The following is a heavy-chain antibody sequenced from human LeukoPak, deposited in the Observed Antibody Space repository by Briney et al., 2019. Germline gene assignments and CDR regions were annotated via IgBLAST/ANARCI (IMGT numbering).Heavy chain of an antibody. D-gene: IGHD3-10*01. Sequence: GGSLRLSCAASGFTFSSYGMHWVRQAPGKGLEWVAVIWYDGSNKYYADSVKGRSTISRDNSKNTLYLQMNSLRAEDTAVYYCAREITMVRGQTSNWFDPWGQGTLVTVSS. J-gene: IGHJ5*02. CDR1: GFTFSSYG. CDR2: IWYDGSNK. CDR3: AREITMVRGQTSNWFDP. V-gene: IGHV3-33*01.